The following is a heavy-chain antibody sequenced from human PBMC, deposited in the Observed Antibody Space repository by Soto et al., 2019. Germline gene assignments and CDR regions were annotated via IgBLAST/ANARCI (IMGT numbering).Heavy chain of an antibody. CDR1: GFTFSSYG. J-gene: IGHJ5*02. Sequence: GGSLRLSCAASGFTFSSYGMHWVRQAPGKGLEWVAVIWYDGSNKYYADSVKGRFTISRDNSKNTLYLQMNSLRAEDTAVYYCARDLGYGDYAANASWGQGTLVTVSP. CDR3: ARDLGYGDYAANAS. V-gene: IGHV3-33*01. D-gene: IGHD4-17*01. CDR2: IWYDGSNK.